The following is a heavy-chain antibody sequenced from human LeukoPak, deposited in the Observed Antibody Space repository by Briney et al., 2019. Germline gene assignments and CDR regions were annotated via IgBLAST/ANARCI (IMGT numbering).Heavy chain of an antibody. CDR3: ARAGSGYYVLDH. CDR2: IYYSGNT. J-gene: IGHJ4*02. CDR1: GGSIRSYY. D-gene: IGHD5-12*01. Sequence: PSETLSLTCTVSGGSIRSYYWSWIRQPPGKGLEWIGYIYYSGNTDSNPSLKSRGTISVDTSKNQFSLNLRSVTAADTAVYYCARAGSGYYVLDHWGQGTLVTVSS. V-gene: IGHV4-59*01.